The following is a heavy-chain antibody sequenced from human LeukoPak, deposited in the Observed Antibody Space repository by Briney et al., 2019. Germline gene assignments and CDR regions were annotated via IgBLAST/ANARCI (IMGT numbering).Heavy chain of an antibody. CDR3: TRYPIRITAPGGDY. CDR1: GLAFSDYY. J-gene: IGHJ4*02. CDR2: ISSSSTYT. Sequence: GGSLRLSCAASGLAFSDYYMSWIRQGPGKGLEWIAHISSSSTYTNYADSVRGRFTISRADPKKSLSLQMNSLRPEDTAVYYCTRYPIRITAPGGDYWGQGTLVTVSS. D-gene: IGHD6-13*01. V-gene: IGHV3-11*03.